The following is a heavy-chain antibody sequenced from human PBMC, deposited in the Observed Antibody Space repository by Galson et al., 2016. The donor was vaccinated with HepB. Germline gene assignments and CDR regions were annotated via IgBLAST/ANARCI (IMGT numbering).Heavy chain of an antibody. V-gene: IGHV4-34*01. Sequence: LRLSCAASGFTFVNAWMNWLRQPPGKGLEWIGEISHSGNTNYNPSLKSRVTFSVDTSKDQFSLKLSSVTAAATAVYYCARGRYLWTQLPKVWRVWGQGTTVIVS. J-gene: IGHJ6*02. D-gene: IGHD3-9*01. CDR2: ISHSGNT. CDR1: GFTFVNAW. CDR3: ARGRYLWTQLPKVWRV.